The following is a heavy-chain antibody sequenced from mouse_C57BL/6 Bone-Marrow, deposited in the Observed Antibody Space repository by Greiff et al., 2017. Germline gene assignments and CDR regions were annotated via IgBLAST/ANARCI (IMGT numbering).Heavy chain of an antibody. CDR2: IDPENGDT. J-gene: IGHJ2*01. CDR3: TTGYYFDY. Sequence: LVESGAELVRPGASVKLSCTASGFNIKDDYMHWVKQRPEQGLEWIGWIDPENGDTEYASKFQGKATITADTSSNTAYLQLSSLTSEDTAVYYCTTGYYFDYWGQGTTLTVSS. CDR1: GFNIKDDY. V-gene: IGHV14-4*01. D-gene: IGHD2-2*01.